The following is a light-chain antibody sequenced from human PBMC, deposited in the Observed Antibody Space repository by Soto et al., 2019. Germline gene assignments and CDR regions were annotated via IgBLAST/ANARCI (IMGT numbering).Light chain of an antibody. V-gene: IGLV1-36*01. CDR1: NSNIGSNA. CDR3: ATWDDRLTAWV. CDR2: YND. Sequence: QSVLTQSPSVSGAPRQSVNISCSGNNSNIGSNAVHWYQQLPGKAPKLLMYYNDMLPSGVSDRFSGSKSGTSASLAISGLQSEDEGDYYCATWDDRLTAWVFGGGTKLTLL. J-gene: IGLJ3*02.